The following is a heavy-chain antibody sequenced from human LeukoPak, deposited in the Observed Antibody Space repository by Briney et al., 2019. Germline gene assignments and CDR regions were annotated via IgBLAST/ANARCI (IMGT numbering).Heavy chain of an antibody. CDR1: GYTFTGYY. CDR2: INPNSGGT. J-gene: IGHJ4*02. D-gene: IGHD7-27*01. V-gene: IGHV1-2*02. CDR3: ARPPRGDFKFDY. Sequence: ASVKDSCKASGYTFTGYYMHWVRQAPGQGLEWMGWINPNSGGTNYAQKFQGRVTMTRDTSISTAYMELSRLRSDDTAVYYCARPPRGDFKFDYWGQGTLVTVSS.